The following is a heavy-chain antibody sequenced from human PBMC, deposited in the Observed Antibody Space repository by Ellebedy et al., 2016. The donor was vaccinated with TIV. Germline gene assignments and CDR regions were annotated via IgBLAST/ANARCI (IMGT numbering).Heavy chain of an antibody. J-gene: IGHJ4*02. CDR3: ASVPSDYGDNVLY. Sequence: GESLKISCAVSGFTFSDSYMSWIRQAPGKGLERVSYISSSGSTIYYPDSVKRRFTISRDNAKNSLYLQMNSLRAEDTTVYYCASVPSDYGDNVLYWGQGTLVTVSS. V-gene: IGHV3-11*01. CDR2: ISSSGSTI. D-gene: IGHD4-17*01. CDR1: GFTFSDSY.